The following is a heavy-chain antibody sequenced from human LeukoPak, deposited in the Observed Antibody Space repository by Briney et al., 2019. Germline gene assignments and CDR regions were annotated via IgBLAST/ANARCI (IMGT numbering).Heavy chain of an antibody. CDR1: GGTFSSYA. J-gene: IGHJ5*02. CDR3: ARNGDSSSWYHEFDP. Sequence: ASVKVSCKASGGTFSSYAISWVRQAPGQGLEWMGGIIPIFGTANYAQKFQGRVTITAGESTSTAYMELSSLRSEDTAVYYCARNGDSSSWYHEFDPWGQGTLVTVSS. D-gene: IGHD6-13*01. CDR2: IIPIFGTA. V-gene: IGHV1-69*13.